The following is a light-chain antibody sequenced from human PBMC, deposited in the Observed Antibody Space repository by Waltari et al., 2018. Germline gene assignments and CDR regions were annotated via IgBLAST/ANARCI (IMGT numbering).Light chain of an antibody. CDR3: QQYYRSRT. CDR1: QSILYSSNDKNY. CDR2: WAS. J-gene: IGKJ1*01. Sequence: IVMTQSPDSLAVSLGERATINCKSGQSILYSSNDKNYLAWYQQKPGQPPKLLIYWASTRESGVPDRFSGSGSGTDFTLTISSLQAEDVAVYYCQQYYRSRTFGQGTKVEIK. V-gene: IGKV4-1*01.